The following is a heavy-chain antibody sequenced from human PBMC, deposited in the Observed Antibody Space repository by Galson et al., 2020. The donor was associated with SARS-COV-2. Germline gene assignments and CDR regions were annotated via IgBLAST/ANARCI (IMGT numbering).Heavy chain of an antibody. CDR3: ARDGQTSSGWAFDY. Sequence: GESLKIYCAASGFTFSSHAMHWVRQAPGKGQEGVAQIFFDGSEKYYGDSVKGRFTISRDSSKNTVYLQMNNLRADDTAVYYCARDGQTSSGWAFDYWGQGTLLTVSS. V-gene: IGHV3-33*01. CDR2: IFFDGSEK. J-gene: IGHJ4*02. CDR1: GFTFSSHA. D-gene: IGHD6-19*01.